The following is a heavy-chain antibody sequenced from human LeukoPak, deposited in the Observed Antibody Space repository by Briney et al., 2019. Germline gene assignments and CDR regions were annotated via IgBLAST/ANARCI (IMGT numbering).Heavy chain of an antibody. Sequence: SVKVSCKASVCTFSTYVISWVRQAPGQGLEWMGGIIPMSGTTNYAQKFQGRVTIIADESTTTAYMEVSSLRSEDTAVYYCARDTPTVTNVYYGMDVWGQGTTGTVSS. CDR2: IIPMSGTT. V-gene: IGHV1-69*13. CDR3: ARDTPTVTNVYYGMDV. CDR1: VCTFSTYV. J-gene: IGHJ6*02. D-gene: IGHD4-17*01.